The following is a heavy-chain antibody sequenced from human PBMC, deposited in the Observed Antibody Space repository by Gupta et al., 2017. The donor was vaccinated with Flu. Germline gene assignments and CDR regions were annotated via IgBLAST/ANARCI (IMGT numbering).Heavy chain of an antibody. V-gene: IGHV1-2*06. CDR1: S. J-gene: IGHJ4*02. CDR2: INLNSGAT. D-gene: IGHD3-16*01. CDR3: ARDSALLFTSFDH. Sequence: SLHWVRQAPGQGLEWMGQINLNSGATDYAQKFQDRVTMTRDTSVSTAYMELRGLRSDDTAMYYCARDSALLFTSFDHWGQGTLVTVSS.